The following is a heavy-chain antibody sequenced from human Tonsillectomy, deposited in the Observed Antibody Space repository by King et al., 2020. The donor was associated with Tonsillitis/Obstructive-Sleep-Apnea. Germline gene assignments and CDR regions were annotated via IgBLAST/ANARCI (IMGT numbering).Heavy chain of an antibody. Sequence: VQLQQWGAGLLKPSETLSLTCAVYGGSFSGYYWSWIRQPPGKGLEWIGEINHSGSTNYNPSLKSRVTISVDTSKNQFSLKLSSVTAADTAVYYCARGPNYSSSGYNYWGQGTLVTVSS. D-gene: IGHD6-13*01. CDR1: GGSFSGYY. J-gene: IGHJ4*02. CDR2: INHSGST. CDR3: ARGPNYSSSGYNY. V-gene: IGHV4-34*01.